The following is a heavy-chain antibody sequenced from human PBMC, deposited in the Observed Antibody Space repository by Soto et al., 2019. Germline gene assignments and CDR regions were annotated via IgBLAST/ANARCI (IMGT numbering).Heavy chain of an antibody. CDR1: GASIGSHF. CDR3: ARLQYTVVTALDI. D-gene: IGHD2-15*01. Sequence: SETLSLTCSVSGASIGSHFWSWIRQAPGKGPELVGYIYHTVNTNYNPALKSRVTISMDTSENQLSLQLSSVTAADTAVYYCARLQYTVVTALDIWGQGTMVTVSS. CDR2: IYHTVNT. J-gene: IGHJ3*02. V-gene: IGHV4-59*11.